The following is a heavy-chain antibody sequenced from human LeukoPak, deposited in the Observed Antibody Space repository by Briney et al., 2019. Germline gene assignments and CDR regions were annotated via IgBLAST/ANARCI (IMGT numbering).Heavy chain of an antibody. J-gene: IGHJ6*02. V-gene: IGHV1-18*01. CDR1: GYTFTSYG. Sequence: ASVKVSCKASGYTFTSYGISWVRQAPGQGLEWMGWISAYNGNTNYAQELQGRVTMTTDTSTSTAYMELRSLRSDDTAVYYCARDYASPTAMVTGYGMDVWGQGTTVTVSS. CDR2: ISAYNGNT. CDR3: ARDYASPTAMVTGYGMDV. D-gene: IGHD5-18*01.